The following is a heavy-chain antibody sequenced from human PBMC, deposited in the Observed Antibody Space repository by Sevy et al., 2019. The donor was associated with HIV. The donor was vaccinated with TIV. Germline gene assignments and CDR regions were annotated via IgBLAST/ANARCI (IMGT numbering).Heavy chain of an antibody. D-gene: IGHD1-26*01. CDR1: GLTFDNYG. CDR3: AKYRDSGSVGAFDY. V-gene: IGHV3-9*01. Sequence: GGSLRLSCVVSGLTFDNYGMHWVRAVPGKGLEWVSGISCNSNSISYADSVKGRFTISRDNAKNSLYLQMNSLRTEDTAVYYCAKYRDSGSVGAFDYWGQGTLVTVSS. J-gene: IGHJ4*02. CDR2: ISCNSNSI.